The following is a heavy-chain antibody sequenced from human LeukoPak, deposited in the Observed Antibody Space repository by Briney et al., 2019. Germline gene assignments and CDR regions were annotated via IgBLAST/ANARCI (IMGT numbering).Heavy chain of an antibody. CDR3: ARSDLYGDYPPGNY. J-gene: IGHJ4*02. CDR2: IYYSGRT. V-gene: IGHV4-59*01. CDR1: GGYISTYY. Sequence: SETLSLTCTVSGGYISTYYWNWIRQPPGKGLECIGYIYYSGRTNYNPSLKSRVSISIDTSKNQFSLKLSSVTAADTAFYYCARSDLYGDYPPGNYWGQGTLVAVSS. D-gene: IGHD4-17*01.